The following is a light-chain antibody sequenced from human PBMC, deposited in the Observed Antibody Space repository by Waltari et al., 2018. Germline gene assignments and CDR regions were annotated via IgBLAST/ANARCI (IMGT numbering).Light chain of an antibody. V-gene: IGLV4-69*01. Sequence: QVVLTQSPSASASLGAPVKLSCTLRSGHSGHAPACHQQQPEKGPRSLMKVNSDGSHIKGDGIPDRFSGSSSGAERYLTISSLQSEDEADYYCQTWGTAFRVFGAGTKLTVL. CDR1: SGHSGHA. J-gene: IGLJ2*01. CDR3: QTWGTAFRV. CDR2: VNSDGSH.